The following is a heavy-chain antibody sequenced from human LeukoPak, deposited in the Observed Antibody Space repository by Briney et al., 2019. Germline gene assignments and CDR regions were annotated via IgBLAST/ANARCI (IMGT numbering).Heavy chain of an antibody. Sequence: PGGSLRLSCAASGFTFDDYGMSWVRQAPGKGLEWGSGFHWNGGSTGYAASVKGRFTISRDNAKTSLYLQMNSLRAEDTALYYCARRGGWYSRANWFDPWGQGTLVTVSS. D-gene: IGHD6-19*01. CDR2: FHWNGGST. V-gene: IGHV3-20*04. CDR3: ARRGGWYSRANWFDP. CDR1: GFTFDDYG. J-gene: IGHJ5*02.